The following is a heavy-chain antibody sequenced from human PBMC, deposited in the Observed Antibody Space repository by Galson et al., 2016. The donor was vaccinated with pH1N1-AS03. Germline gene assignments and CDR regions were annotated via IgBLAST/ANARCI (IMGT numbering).Heavy chain of an antibody. CDR3: ASAGYHTPGYHY. D-gene: IGHD3-16*02. V-gene: IGHV4-4*01. J-gene: IGHJ4*02. CDR1: GGSMTSPDW. Sequence: TLSLTCAVSGGSMTSPDWWTWVRQPPGKGLEWIGEVQYSGTTSYNPSLNSRVTMSIDKSNNQFSLNLGSVTAADTAVYFCASAGYHTPGYHYWGQGALVTVSS. CDR2: VQYSGTT.